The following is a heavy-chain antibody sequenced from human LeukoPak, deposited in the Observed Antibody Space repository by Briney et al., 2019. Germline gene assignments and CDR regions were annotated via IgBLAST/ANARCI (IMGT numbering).Heavy chain of an antibody. CDR1: GFTFNIYS. V-gene: IGHV3-21*01. CDR2: ISSSSSYI. D-gene: IGHD2-15*01. J-gene: IGHJ3*02. CDR3: AREGFCSGGSCHSGNAFDI. Sequence: PGGSLRLSCAASGFTFNIYSMNWVRQAPGKGLEWVSSISSSSSYIYYADSVKGRFTISRDNAKNSPYLQMNSLRAEDTAVYYCAREGFCSGGSCHSGNAFDIWGQGTMVTVSS.